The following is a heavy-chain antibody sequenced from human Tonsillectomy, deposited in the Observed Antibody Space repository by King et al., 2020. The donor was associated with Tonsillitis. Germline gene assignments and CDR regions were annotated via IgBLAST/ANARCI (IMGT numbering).Heavy chain of an antibody. V-gene: IGHV4-4*07. CDR1: GGSISSYY. Sequence: VQLQESGPGLVKPSETLSLTCTVSGGSISSYYWSWIRQPAGKGLEWIGRIYTSGSTNYNPSLQSRVTMSVDTSKNQFSLKLSSVTAADTAVYYCARVVVRYYYGSGSYYHDAFDIWGQGTMVTVSS. D-gene: IGHD3-10*01. CDR2: IYTSGST. J-gene: IGHJ3*02. CDR3: ARVVVRYYYGSGSYYHDAFDI.